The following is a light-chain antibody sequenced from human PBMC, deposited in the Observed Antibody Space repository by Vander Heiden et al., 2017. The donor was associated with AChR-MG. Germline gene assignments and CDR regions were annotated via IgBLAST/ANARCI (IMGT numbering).Light chain of an antibody. CDR2: GAS. CDR3: QQYNNWPPL. Sequence: ERLVTQSPATLSVSPGERATLSCRASQRVSTNFAWYQQKPGQAPRLLIYGASTRATGIPARFSGSGSGTEFTLTINSLQSEDFAVYYCQQYNNWPPLFGGGTKVEIK. CDR1: QRVSTN. J-gene: IGKJ4*01. V-gene: IGKV3-15*01.